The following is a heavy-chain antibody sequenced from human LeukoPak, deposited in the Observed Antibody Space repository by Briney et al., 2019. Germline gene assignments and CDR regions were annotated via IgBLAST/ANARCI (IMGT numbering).Heavy chain of an antibody. J-gene: IGHJ4*02. V-gene: IGHV4-39*07. D-gene: IGHD5-18*01. Sequence: SETLSLTCTVSGGSISSSSYYWGWIRQPPGKRLEWIGSIYYSGSTYYNPSLKSRVTISVDTSKNQFSLKLSSVTAADTAVYYCARAQSRGYSYGPFDYWGQGTLVTVSS. CDR2: IYYSGST. CDR1: GGSISSSSYY. CDR3: ARAQSRGYSYGPFDY.